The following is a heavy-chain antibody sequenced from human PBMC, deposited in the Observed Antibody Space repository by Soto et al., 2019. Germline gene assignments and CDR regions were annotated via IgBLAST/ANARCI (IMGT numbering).Heavy chain of an antibody. V-gene: IGHV4-30-2*01. CDR3: AGYHDRSGYRYTWFDP. Sequence: QLQLQESGSRLVKPSQTLSLTCAVSGGAVSSGDYSWSWLRQPPGKGLELIGYIYQTGNTYYNPSLNSRVTISVDKSKTQISLKLSYVTAAATAVYYCAGYHDRSGYRYTWFDPWGQGTLVTVSS. D-gene: IGHD3-22*01. CDR1: GGAVSSGDYS. CDR2: IYQTGNT. J-gene: IGHJ5*02.